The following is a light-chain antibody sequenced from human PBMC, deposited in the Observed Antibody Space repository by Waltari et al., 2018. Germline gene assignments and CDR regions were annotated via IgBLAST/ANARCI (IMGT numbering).Light chain of an antibody. CDR2: DIS. CDR1: SVGDDNF. V-gene: IGLV2-11*01. CDR3: CSYAGSHTNLI. J-gene: IGLJ2*01. Sequence: QSALTQPRSVSGSPGQSVTISCTGTSVGDDNFVSWYQQLPGKVPKLLIYDISKWPSGVPNRFSGSKSGNTASLTISGLQADDEADYYCCSYAGSHTNLIFGGGTRLTVL.